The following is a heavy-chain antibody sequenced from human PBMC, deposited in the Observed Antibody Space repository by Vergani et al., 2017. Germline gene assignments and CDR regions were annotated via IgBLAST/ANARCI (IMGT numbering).Heavy chain of an antibody. V-gene: IGHV1-18*01. D-gene: IGHD2-2*02. CDR3: ARDDCSSTICYTDFGLDY. Sequence: HVEMVESGAEAKKPGASVKVSCKASGYTFSSYCVTWVRQAPGQGLEWMGWISAYNGNTIYAQKFQGRVIMTTDTSTSTAYMELRSLKSDDTAVYYCARDDCSSTICYTDFGLDYWGQGTLVTVSS. CDR1: GYTFSSYC. CDR2: ISAYNGNT. J-gene: IGHJ4*02.